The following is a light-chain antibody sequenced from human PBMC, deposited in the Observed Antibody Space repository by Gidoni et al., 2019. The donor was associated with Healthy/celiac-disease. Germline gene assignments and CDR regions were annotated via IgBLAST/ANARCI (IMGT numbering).Light chain of an antibody. J-gene: IGKJ2*01. CDR1: QRVSSSY. CDR2: GAS. CDR3: HQYGSSSVA. Sequence: NVLTQTPGTLPLSPGERATLSFRASQRVSSSYLAWYQQNPGQAPMLLIYGASSSATGLPDRFSGCGSGIDFTLTISRLEPVDFAVYYCHQYGSSSVAFGQGTKLEIK. V-gene: IGKV3-20*01.